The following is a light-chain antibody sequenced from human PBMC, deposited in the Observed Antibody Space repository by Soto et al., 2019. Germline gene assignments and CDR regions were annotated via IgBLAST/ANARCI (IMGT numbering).Light chain of an antibody. CDR2: GND. CDR1: SSNIGSNT. J-gene: IGLJ3*02. V-gene: IGLV1-44*01. CDR3: AAWDDSLWV. Sequence: QSVLTQPPSASGSPGQRVTISCSGSSSNIGSNTVNWYQQFPGTAPKLLIYGNDQRPSGVPDRFSGSKSGTSASLAISGLQSEDEADYYCAAWDDSLWVFGGGTK.